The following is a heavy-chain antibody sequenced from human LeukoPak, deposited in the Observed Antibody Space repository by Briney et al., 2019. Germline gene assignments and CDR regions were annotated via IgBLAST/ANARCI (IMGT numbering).Heavy chain of an antibody. CDR3: ARASFIDNWFDP. Sequence: ASETLSLTCTVSGGSISSSSYYWGWIRQPPGKGLEWIGSIYYSGSTYYNPSLKSRVTISVDTSKNQFSLKLSSVTAADTAVYYCARASFIDNWFDPWGQGTLVTVSS. J-gene: IGHJ5*02. V-gene: IGHV4-39*07. CDR2: IYYSGST. CDR1: GGSISSSSYY. D-gene: IGHD3-16*02.